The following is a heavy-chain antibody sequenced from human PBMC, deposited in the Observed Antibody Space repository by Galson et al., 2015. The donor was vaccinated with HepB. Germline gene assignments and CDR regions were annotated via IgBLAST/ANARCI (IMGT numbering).Heavy chain of an antibody. Sequence: QSGAEVKKSGESLKISCQGSGYIFSSHWIAWVRQMPGKGLEWMGIVYPGDSTTKYSPSFQGQVTISADKSISTAYLQWGSLMASDTATYYCARPNSCGYPYYGLDVWGQGTTVTVSS. V-gene: IGHV5-51*03. CDR2: VYPGDSTT. D-gene: IGHD5-12*01. CDR1: GYIFSSHW. CDR3: ARPNSCGYPYYGLDV. J-gene: IGHJ6*02.